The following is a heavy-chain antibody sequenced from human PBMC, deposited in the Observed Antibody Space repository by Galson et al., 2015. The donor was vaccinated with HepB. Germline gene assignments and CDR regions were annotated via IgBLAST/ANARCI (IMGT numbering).Heavy chain of an antibody. D-gene: IGHD2-15*01. J-gene: IGHJ3*02. CDR2: IYSGGST. Sequence: SLRLSCAASGFTVSSNYMSWVRQAPGKGLEWVSVIYSGGSTYYADSVKGRFTISRDNSKNTLYLQMNSLRAEDTAVYYCARERPGYYCSGGSCGAFDIWGQGTMVTVSS. CDR1: GFTVSSNY. V-gene: IGHV3-66*02. CDR3: ARERPGYYCSGGSCGAFDI.